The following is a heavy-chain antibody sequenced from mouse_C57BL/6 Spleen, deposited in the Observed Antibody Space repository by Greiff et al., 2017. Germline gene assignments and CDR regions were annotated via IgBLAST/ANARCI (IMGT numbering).Heavy chain of an antibody. CDR2: ISYDGSN. CDR1: GYSITSGYY. D-gene: IGHD2-1*01. CDR3: ARDPESSYYGRFAY. J-gene: IGHJ3*01. Sequence: EVKLMESGPGLVKPSQSLSLTCSVTGYSITSGYYWNWIRQFPGNKLEWMGYISYDGSNNYNPSLKNRISITRDTSKNQFFLKLNSVTTEDTATYYCARDPESSYYGRFAYWGQGTLVTVSA. V-gene: IGHV3-6*01.